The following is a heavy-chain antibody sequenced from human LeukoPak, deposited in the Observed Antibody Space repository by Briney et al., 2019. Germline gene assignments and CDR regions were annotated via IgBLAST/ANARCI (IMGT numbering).Heavy chain of an antibody. CDR2: ISSSGSTI. CDR1: GFTFSSYE. Sequence: GGSLRLSCAASGFTFSSYEMNWVRQAPGKGLEWVSYISSSGSTIYYADSVKGRFTISRDNAKNSLYLQMNSLRAEDTAVYYCARVRHSTPGVDFWSGYLEGVNAYYYYYYMDVWGKGTTVTVSS. D-gene: IGHD3-3*01. J-gene: IGHJ6*03. V-gene: IGHV3-48*03. CDR3: ARVRHSTPGVDFWSGYLEGVNAYYYYYYMDV.